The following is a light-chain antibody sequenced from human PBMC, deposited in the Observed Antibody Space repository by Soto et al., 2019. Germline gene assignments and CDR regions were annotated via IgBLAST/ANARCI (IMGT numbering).Light chain of an antibody. V-gene: IGLV3-21*02. CDR2: DDS. CDR3: QVWDGLSDHVI. J-gene: IGLJ2*01. CDR1: NIESKS. Sequence: SYELTQPPSVSVAPGQTARITCWGTNIESKSVHWYQQRPVQAPVLVVHDDSDRPSGIPERISGSNSGNTATLTISRVEDGDEAEYYCQVWDGLSDHVIFGGGTQLTVL.